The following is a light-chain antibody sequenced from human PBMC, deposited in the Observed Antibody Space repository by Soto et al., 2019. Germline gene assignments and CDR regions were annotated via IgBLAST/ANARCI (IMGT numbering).Light chain of an antibody. CDR3: SSYAGSSTLV. CDR2: EGS. V-gene: IGLV2-23*01. CDR1: SSDVGSYNL. J-gene: IGLJ2*01. Sequence: QLVLTQPASVSGSPGQSITISCTGTSSDVGSYNLVSWYQQHPGKAPKLMIYEGSKRPSGVSNRFSGSKSGNTASLTISGLQAEDEANYYCSSYAGSSTLVFGGGTKLTVL.